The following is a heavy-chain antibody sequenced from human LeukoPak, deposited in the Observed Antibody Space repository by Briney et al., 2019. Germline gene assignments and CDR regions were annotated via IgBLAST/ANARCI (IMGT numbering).Heavy chain of an antibody. D-gene: IGHD3-10*01. CDR1: GGTFSSYA. J-gene: IGHJ6*03. CDR3: ARGLRGEEYYYYYYMDV. CDR2: IIPIFGTA. V-gene: IGHV1-69*06. Sequence: SVKVSCKASGGTFSSYAISWVRQAPGQGLEWMGGIIPIFGTANYAQKFQGRVTITADKSTSTAYMELSSLRSEDTAVYYCARGLRGEEYYYYYYMDVWGKGTTVTVSS.